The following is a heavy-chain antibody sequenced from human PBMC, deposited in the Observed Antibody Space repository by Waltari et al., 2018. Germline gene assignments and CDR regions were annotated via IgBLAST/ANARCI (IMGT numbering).Heavy chain of an antibody. CDR2: IIPIFGTA. CDR3: ARGGPPDYYDSSGYSDAFDI. CDR1: GGTFSSYA. J-gene: IGHJ3*02. V-gene: IGHV1-69*01. Sequence: QVQLVQSGAEVKKPGSSVKVSCKASGGTFSSYAISWVRQAPGHGLEWMGGIIPIFGTANYAQKFQGRVTITADESTSTAYMELSSLRSEDTAVYYCARGGPPDYYDSSGYSDAFDIWGQGTMVTVSS. D-gene: IGHD3-22*01.